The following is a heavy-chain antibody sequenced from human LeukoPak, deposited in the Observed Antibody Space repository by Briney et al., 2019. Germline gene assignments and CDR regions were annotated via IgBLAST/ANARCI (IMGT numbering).Heavy chain of an antibody. CDR1: GFTFSSHA. CDR2: ISGSGGST. D-gene: IGHD3-3*01. J-gene: IGHJ4*02. Sequence: PGGYLRLSCAASGFTFSSHAMSWVRQAPGKGLEWVSAISGSGGSTYYADSVKGRFTISRDNSKNTLYLQMNSLRVEDEDTAVYYCTKARSGYYQFDYWGQGTLVTVSS. CDR3: TKARSGYYQFDY. V-gene: IGHV3-23*01.